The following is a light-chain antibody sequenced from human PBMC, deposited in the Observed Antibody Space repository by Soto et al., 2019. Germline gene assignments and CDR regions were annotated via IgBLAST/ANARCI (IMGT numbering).Light chain of an antibody. CDR2: AAS. V-gene: IGKV3-20*01. CDR3: QEYNNWPSWT. Sequence: EVVLSQSLCTLSLSPGERATLSCRASQSVSSHYLAWYQQKPGQAPRLLIYAASSRATGIPVRFSGSGSGTDFTLTISRLEPEDFAVYFCQEYNNWPSWTFGQGTKVDIK. J-gene: IGKJ1*01. CDR1: QSVSSHY.